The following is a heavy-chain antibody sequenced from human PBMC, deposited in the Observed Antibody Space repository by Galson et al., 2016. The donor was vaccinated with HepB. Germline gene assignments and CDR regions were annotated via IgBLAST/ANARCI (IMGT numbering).Heavy chain of an antibody. Sequence: SLRLSCAASGFSFSLYGMHWVRQAPGKGLEWAALIWYDGEAKYSADSVKGRFTISRDNSDNTLYLHMNSLRAEDTAVYYCARARYSSSWFGDFDYWGQGTLVIVSS. D-gene: IGHD6-19*01. V-gene: IGHV3-33*01. CDR3: ARARYSSSWFGDFDY. CDR1: GFSFSLYG. J-gene: IGHJ4*02. CDR2: IWYDGEAK.